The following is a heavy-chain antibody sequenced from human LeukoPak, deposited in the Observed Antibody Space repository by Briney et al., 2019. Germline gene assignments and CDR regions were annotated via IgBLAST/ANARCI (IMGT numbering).Heavy chain of an antibody. V-gene: IGHV1-69*13. CDR3: ARVFYYDSSGYWYFQH. Sequence: SVKVSCKASGGTFSSHAISWVRQAPGQGLEWMGGIIPIFGTANYAQKFQGRVTITADESTSTAYMELSSLRSEDTAVYYCARVFYYDSSGYWYFQHWGQGTLVTVSS. CDR1: GGTFSSHA. J-gene: IGHJ1*01. CDR2: IIPIFGTA. D-gene: IGHD3-22*01.